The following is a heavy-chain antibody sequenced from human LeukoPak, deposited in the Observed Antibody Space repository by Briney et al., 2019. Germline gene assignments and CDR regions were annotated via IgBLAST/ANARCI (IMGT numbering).Heavy chain of an antibody. CDR1: GYTFTNYA. V-gene: IGHV1-3*03. D-gene: IGHD6-19*01. Sequence: GASVKVSCKASGYTFTNYAMHWVRQAPGQRLEWMGWINAGNGNTKYSQEFQGRVTITRDTSASTAYMELSSLRSEDTAVYYCARGTSKGSGWYYYYYYMDVWGKGTTVTVSS. CDR2: INAGNGNT. CDR3: ARGTSKGSGWYYYYYYMDV. J-gene: IGHJ6*03.